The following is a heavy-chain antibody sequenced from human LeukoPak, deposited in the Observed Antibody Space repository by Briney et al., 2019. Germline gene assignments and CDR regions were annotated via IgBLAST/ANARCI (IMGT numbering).Heavy chain of an antibody. CDR2: ISYDGSNK. J-gene: IGHJ4*02. V-gene: IGHV3-30*04. CDR1: GFTFNNYA. Sequence: PGGSLRLSCVVSGFTFNNYAMHWARQAPGKGLQGVAVISYDGSNKYYADSVKGQFTISRDNSKNTLYLQMNSLRAEDTAVYYCARDSAGKIDYWGQGTLVTVSS. CDR3: ARDSAGKIDY.